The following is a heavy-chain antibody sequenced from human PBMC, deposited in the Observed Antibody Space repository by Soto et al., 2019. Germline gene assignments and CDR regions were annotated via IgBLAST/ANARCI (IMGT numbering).Heavy chain of an antibody. CDR2: ISPNGQGI. D-gene: IGHD3-3*01. V-gene: IGHV3-23*01. CDR1: GFTVTSNG. J-gene: IGHJ5*02. Sequence: GSLRLSCGVAGFTVTSNGVSWVRQAPGKGLEWVSAISPNGQGIWYADSVKGRYTTSGDISRNTVFLQMDSLRADDTAVYYCAREGRGDYDFWCGEGWFDPWGQGTLVTVSS. CDR3: AREGRGDYDFWCGEGWFDP.